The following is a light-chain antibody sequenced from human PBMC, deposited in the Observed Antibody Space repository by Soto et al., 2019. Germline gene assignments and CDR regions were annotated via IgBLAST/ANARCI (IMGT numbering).Light chain of an antibody. CDR3: HQSYNTPPIT. CDR1: QSISTF. V-gene: IGKV1-39*01. CDR2: AAS. J-gene: IGKJ5*01. Sequence: DIQMTQSPSSLSASVGDRVTITCRASQSISTFVNWYQQKPGKAPKLLIFAASNLQSGVPSRFSGGGSGTDFTLSITTLQPEDFAPYYCHQSYNTPPITFGQGTRLEIK.